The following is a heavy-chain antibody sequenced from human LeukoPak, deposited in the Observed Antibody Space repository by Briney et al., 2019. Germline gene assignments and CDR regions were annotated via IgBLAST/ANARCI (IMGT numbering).Heavy chain of an antibody. J-gene: IGHJ4*02. D-gene: IGHD2-2*01. Sequence: PGGSLRLSCAASGFTLSSYAMSWVRQAPGKGLEWVSAISGSGGSTYYADSVKGRFTISRDNSKNTLYLQMNSLRAEDTAVYYCASQGGYCSSTSCYRLDYWGQGTLVTVSS. CDR2: ISGSGGST. CDR3: ASQGGYCSSTSCYRLDY. V-gene: IGHV3-23*01. CDR1: GFTLSSYA.